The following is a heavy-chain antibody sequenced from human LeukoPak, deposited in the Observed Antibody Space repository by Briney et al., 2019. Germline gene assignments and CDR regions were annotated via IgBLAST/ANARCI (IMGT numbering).Heavy chain of an antibody. CDR2: ISSSGSTI. D-gene: IGHD6-19*01. V-gene: IGHV3-48*03. Sequence: GGSPRLSCAASGFTFSSYEMNWVRQAPGKGLEWVSYISSSGSTIYYADSVKGRFTISRDNAKNSLYLQVNSLRAEDTAVYYCARPAGYNWFDPWGQGTLVTVSS. J-gene: IGHJ5*02. CDR1: GFTFSSYE. CDR3: ARPAGYNWFDP.